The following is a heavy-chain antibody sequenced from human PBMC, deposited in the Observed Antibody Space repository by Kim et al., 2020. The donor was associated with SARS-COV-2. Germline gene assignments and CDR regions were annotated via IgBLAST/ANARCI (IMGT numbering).Heavy chain of an antibody. CDR3: AKEWGHSSSWYS. Sequence: YYAESVKGRFTISRDNSKNSLYLQMNSLRTEDTALYYCAKEWGHSSSWYSWGQGTLVTVSS. J-gene: IGHJ4*02. V-gene: IGHV3-43*01. D-gene: IGHD6-13*01.